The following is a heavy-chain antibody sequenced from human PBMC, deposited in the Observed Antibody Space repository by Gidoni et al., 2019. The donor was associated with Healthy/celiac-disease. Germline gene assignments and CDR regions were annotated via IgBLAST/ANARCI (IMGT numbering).Heavy chain of an antibody. J-gene: IGHJ4*02. CDR2: INHSGST. CDR1: GGSFSGYY. Sequence: QVQLQQWGAGLLKPSETLSLTCAVYGGSFSGYYWSWIRQPPGKGLEWIGEINHSGSTNYNPSRKSRVTISVDTSKNQFSLKLSSVTAADTAVYYCARGRRGRYFDWLLQYYFDYWGQGTLVTVSS. CDR3: ARGRRGRYFDWLLQYYFDY. D-gene: IGHD3-9*01. V-gene: IGHV4-34*01.